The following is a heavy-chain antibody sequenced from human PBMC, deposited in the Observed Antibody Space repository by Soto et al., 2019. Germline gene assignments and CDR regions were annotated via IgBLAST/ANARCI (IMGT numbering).Heavy chain of an antibody. V-gene: IGHV4-31*03. CDR3: AREGDDFDWTDAFDI. D-gene: IGHD3-9*01. CDR1: GGSISSGGYY. Sequence: SETLSLTCTVSGGSISSGGYYWSWIRQHPGEGQEWIGYIYYSGSTYYNPSLKSRVTISVDTSKNQFSLKLSSVTAADTAVYYCAREGDDFDWTDAFDIWGQGTIVTVSS. J-gene: IGHJ3*02. CDR2: IYYSGST.